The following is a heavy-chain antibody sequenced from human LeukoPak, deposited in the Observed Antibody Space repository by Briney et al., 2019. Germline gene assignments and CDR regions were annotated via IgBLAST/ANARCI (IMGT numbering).Heavy chain of an antibody. Sequence: GGSLRLSCAASGFTFSSYWMHWVRQAPGKGLVWVSRINTDGSSTSYADSVKGRFTIPRDNAKNTLYLQMNSLRAEDTAVYYCARESPSSPMPDYWGQGTLVTVSS. V-gene: IGHV3-74*01. CDR3: ARESPSSPMPDY. CDR2: INTDGSST. J-gene: IGHJ4*02. D-gene: IGHD2-2*01. CDR1: GFTFSSYW.